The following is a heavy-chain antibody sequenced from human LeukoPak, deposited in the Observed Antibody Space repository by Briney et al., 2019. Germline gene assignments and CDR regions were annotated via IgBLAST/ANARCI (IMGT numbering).Heavy chain of an antibody. CDR1: GYTFTSYY. V-gene: IGHV1-46*01. J-gene: IGHJ5*02. CDR3: ARGDYDILTQFGVDP. D-gene: IGHD3-9*01. Sequence: ASVKVSCKASGYTFTSYYMHWVRQAPGQGLEWMGIINPSGGSTSYAQKFQGRVTMTRDTSTSTVYMELSSLRPEDTAVYYCARGDYDILTQFGVDPWGQGTLVTVSS. CDR2: INPSGGST.